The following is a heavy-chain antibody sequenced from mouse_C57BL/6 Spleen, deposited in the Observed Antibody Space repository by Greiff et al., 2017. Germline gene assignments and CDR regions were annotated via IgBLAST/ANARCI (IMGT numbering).Heavy chain of an antibody. V-gene: IGHV5-12*01. CDR3: ARQYYYSSYAMDY. J-gene: IGHJ4*01. CDR2: ISNGGGST. CDR1: GFTFSDYY. D-gene: IGHD2-5*01. Sequence: EVHLVESGGGLVQPGGSLKLSCAASGFTFSDYYMYWVRQTPEKRLEWVAYISNGGGSTYYPDTVKGRFTISRDNAKNTLYLQMSRLTSEDTAMYYCARQYYYSSYAMDYWGQGTSVTVAS.